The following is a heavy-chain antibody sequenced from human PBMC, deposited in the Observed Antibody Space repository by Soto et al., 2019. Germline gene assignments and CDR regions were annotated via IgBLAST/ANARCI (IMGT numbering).Heavy chain of an antibody. CDR2: INSNGGST. J-gene: IGHJ4*02. CDR3: ARTSGYAFDY. Sequence: HPGGSLRLSCAASGFTFSSYAMHWVRQAPGKGLEYVSAINSNGGSTYYANSVKGRFTISRDNSKNTLYLQMGSRRAEDMAVYYCARTSGYAFDYWGQGT. CDR1: GFTFSSYA. V-gene: IGHV3-64*01. D-gene: IGHD5-12*01.